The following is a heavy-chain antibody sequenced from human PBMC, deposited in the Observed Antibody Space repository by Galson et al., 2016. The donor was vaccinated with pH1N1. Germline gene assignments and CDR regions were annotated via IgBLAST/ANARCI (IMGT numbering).Heavy chain of an antibody. Sequence: GSLRLSCAVSGFTFSIFGMSWVRQAPGKGLEWVSAISGGGDSTYHADSVKGRFTISRDNSKNTLFLQMSSLRAEDTAIYYCAKHDGSGYYYSRRLSWGQGTLVTVSS. D-gene: IGHD3-22*01. J-gene: IGHJ5*02. V-gene: IGHV3-23*01. CDR2: ISGGGDST. CDR3: AKHDGSGYYYSRRLS. CDR1: GFTFSIFG.